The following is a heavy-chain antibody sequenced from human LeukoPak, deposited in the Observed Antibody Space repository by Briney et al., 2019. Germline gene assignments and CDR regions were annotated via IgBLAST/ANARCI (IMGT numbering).Heavy chain of an antibody. D-gene: IGHD2-15*01. CDR2: IYPGESDT. J-gene: IGHJ4*02. CDR1: GYRFTIYW. Sequence: ESLKISCTGSGYRFTIYWIGWVCQMPGKGLEWVGIIYPGESDTRYSPSFQGQVTISADKSISTAYLQWSSLKASDTAMYYCARGYCSGGSCYGRVSFDYWGQGTLVTVSS. V-gene: IGHV5-51*01. CDR3: ARGYCSGGSCYGRVSFDY.